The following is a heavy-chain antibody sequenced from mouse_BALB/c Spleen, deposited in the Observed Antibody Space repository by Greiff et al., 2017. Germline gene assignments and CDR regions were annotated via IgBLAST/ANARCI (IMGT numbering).Heavy chain of an antibody. Sequence: QVQLKESGAELVRPGSSVKISCKASGYAFSSYWMNWVKQRPGQGLEWIGQIYPGDGDTNYNGKFKGKATLTADKSTSTAYMQLSSLTSEDSAVYFCARSTMVTTRFDYWGQGTTLTVSS. J-gene: IGHJ2*01. CDR2: IYPGDGDT. CDR3: ARSTMVTTRFDY. D-gene: IGHD2-2*01. V-gene: IGHV1-80*01. CDR1: GYAFSSYW.